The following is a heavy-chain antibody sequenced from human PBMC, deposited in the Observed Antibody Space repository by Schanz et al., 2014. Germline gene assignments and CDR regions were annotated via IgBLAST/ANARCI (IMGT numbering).Heavy chain of an antibody. J-gene: IGHJ4*02. CDR2: ISSTSTYL. V-gene: IGHV3-21*01. CDR3: ARGTPFLCDY. Sequence: QLVESGGDVVQPGGSLRLSCAASGFTFSSYSMNWVRQAPGKGLEWVSSISSTSTYLYYADSVKGRFTISRDSARNSLYLQMSSLRAEDTAVYYCARGTPFLCDYWGQGTLVTVSS. D-gene: IGHD3-16*01. CDR1: GFTFSSYS.